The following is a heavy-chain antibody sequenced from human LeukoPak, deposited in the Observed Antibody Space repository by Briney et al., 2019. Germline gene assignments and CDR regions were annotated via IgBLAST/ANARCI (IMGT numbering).Heavy chain of an antibody. CDR1: GYTFTTHA. CDR3: ARGSLASSGWYVLDY. D-gene: IGHD6-19*01. Sequence: ASVKVSCKASGYTFTTHAIHWVRQAPGQRLEWMGWINAGNGNTKSSQEFQGRVTISRDTSASTAYMELRSLRSEDTSVYYCARGSLASSGWYVLDYWGQGTLVTVSS. V-gene: IGHV1-3*01. J-gene: IGHJ4*02. CDR2: INAGNGNT.